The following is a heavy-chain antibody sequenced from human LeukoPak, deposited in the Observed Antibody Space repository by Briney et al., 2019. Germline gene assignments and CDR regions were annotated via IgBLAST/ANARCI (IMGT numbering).Heavy chain of an antibody. V-gene: IGHV3-53*01. D-gene: IGHD6-13*01. J-gene: IGHJ4*02. CDR2: IYSGGTT. CDR3: ARDDRIGAAGTFDN. CDR1: GVSVSNSF. Sequence: GGSLRLSCAASGVSVSNSFMSWVRPAPGKGLEWVSIIYSGGTTYYADSVKGRFTISRDNSKNTLYLQMNSLRAEDTAVYFCARDDRIGAAGTFDNWGQGTLSPSPQ.